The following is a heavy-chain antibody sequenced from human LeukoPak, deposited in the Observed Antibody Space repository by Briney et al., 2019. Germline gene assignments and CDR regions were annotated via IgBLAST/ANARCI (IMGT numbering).Heavy chain of an antibody. CDR1: GFTFSSYW. Sequence: PGGSLRLSCAASGFTFSSYWMTWVRQAPGKGLEWAANIKEDGSETHYVDSVKGRFTISRDNAKNSMHLEMNSLRAEDTAVYYCARYRSGYYFDYWGQGTLVTVSS. V-gene: IGHV3-7*01. D-gene: IGHD1-26*01. J-gene: IGHJ4*02. CDR3: ARYRSGYYFDY. CDR2: IKEDGSET.